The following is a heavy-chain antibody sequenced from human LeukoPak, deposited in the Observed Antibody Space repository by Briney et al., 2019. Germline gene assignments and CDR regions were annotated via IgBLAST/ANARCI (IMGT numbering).Heavy chain of an antibody. Sequence: SETLSLTCAVYGGSFNGHHWTWIRQAPGKGLEWIGEIKHSGSTNYNPSLKSRVTISVDTSKNHFSLKLSSVTAADTALYYCARXXTVTTFQAGTYYYYYIDVWGKGTTVAVSS. CDR2: IKHSGST. CDR1: GGSFNGHH. V-gene: IGHV4-34*01. CDR3: ARXXTVTTFQAGTYYYYYIDV. D-gene: IGHD4-17*01. J-gene: IGHJ6*03.